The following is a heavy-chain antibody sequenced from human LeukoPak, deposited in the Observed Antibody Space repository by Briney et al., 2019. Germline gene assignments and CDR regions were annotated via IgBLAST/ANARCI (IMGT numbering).Heavy chain of an antibody. Sequence: SETLSLTCTVSGYYISSGYYWGRIRQPPGKGLEWIGSIYHSGSTYYNPSLKSRVTISVDTSKNQFSLKLSSVTAADTAVYYCARVKVNFDYWGQGTLVTVSS. V-gene: IGHV4-38-2*02. J-gene: IGHJ4*02. CDR1: GYYISSGYY. CDR2: IYHSGST. CDR3: ARVKVNFDY. D-gene: IGHD2-21*01.